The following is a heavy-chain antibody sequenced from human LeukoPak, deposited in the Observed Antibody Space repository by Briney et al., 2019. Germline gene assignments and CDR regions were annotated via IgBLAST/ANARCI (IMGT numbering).Heavy chain of an antibody. Sequence: ASVKVSCKAPGYTFTDYGVHWVRQAPGQGLEWMGWINTNTRNPTYAQGFTGRFVLSLDTSVSTASLQINSLKAEDTAVYYCSRDYHYWGQGTLVTVSS. CDR1: GYTFTDYG. CDR2: INTNTRNP. CDR3: SRDYHY. V-gene: IGHV7-4-1*02. J-gene: IGHJ4*02.